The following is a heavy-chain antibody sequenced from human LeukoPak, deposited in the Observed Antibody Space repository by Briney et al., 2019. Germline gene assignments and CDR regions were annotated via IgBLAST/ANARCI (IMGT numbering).Heavy chain of an antibody. CDR1: GFTFSSYA. CDR3: AIPIGGGWYRGVDY. CDR2: INSNGGNT. D-gene: IGHD6-19*01. V-gene: IGHV3-64*01. Sequence: SGGSLRLSCAASGFTFSSYAMHWVRQAPGKGLEYVSAINSNGGNTYYANSVKGRFTISRDNSKNTLYLQMGSLRAEDMAVYYCAIPIGGGWYRGVDYWGQGTLVTVSS. J-gene: IGHJ4*02.